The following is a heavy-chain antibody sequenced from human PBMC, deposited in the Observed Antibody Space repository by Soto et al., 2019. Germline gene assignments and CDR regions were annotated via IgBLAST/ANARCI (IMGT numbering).Heavy chain of an antibody. CDR2: IIPIFGTA. CDR1: GGTFSSYA. V-gene: IGHV1-69*01. D-gene: IGHD6-13*01. J-gene: IGHJ2*01. Sequence: QVQLVQSGAEVKKPGSSVKVSCKASGGTFSSYAISWVRQAPGQGLEWMGGIIPIFGTANYAQKFQGRVTITADESTSTAYTELSSPRSEDTAVYYCARVRRQQLSLWYFDLWGRGTLVTVSS. CDR3: ARVRRQQLSLWYFDL.